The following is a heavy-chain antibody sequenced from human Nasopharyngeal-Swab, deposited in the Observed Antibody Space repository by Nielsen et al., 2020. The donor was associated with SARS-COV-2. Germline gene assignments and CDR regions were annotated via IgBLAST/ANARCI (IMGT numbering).Heavy chain of an antibody. CDR3: AKANQFVWFGQFRNDAFDL. CDR2: ISYEGSKR. CDR1: GFTFNNYG. D-gene: IGHD3-10*01. J-gene: IGHJ3*01. V-gene: IGHV3-30*18. Sequence: GESLKISCSASGFTFNNYGMHLVRQAPGKGVEWVAVISYEGSKRFYADFVKGRFTISRDSSENTLYLQMDSLRAEDTAVYYCAKANQFVWFGQFRNDAFDLWGQGTMVTVSS.